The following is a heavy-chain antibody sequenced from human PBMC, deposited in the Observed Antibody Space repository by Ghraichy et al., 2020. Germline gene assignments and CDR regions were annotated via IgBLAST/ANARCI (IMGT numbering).Heavy chain of an antibody. V-gene: IGHV3-7*01. D-gene: IGHD4/OR15-4a*01. Sequence: LSLTCAASGFTFSSYWMSWVRQAPGKGLEWVANIKQDGSEKYYVDSVKGRFTISRDNAKNSLYLQMNSLRAEDTAVYYCARAMVSPYDYYYYYGMDVWGQGTTVTVSS. CDR2: IKQDGSEK. CDR1: GFTFSSYW. J-gene: IGHJ6*02. CDR3: ARAMVSPYDYYYYYGMDV.